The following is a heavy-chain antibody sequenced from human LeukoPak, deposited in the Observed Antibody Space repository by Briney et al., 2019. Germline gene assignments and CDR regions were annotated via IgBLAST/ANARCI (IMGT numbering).Heavy chain of an antibody. V-gene: IGHV3-30*01. D-gene: IGHD6-19*01. CDR3: ARVVAGSVYNCGMDV. CDR1: GFTSSTFV. J-gene: IGHJ6*02. Sequence: GRSLRLSCAASGFTSSTFVMHWVRQAPGKGLQWVAVILYDGSNKYYADSVKGRFIISRDNSKNTLYLQMNSLTAEDTAVYYCARVVAGSVYNCGMDVWGQGTTVTVSS. CDR2: ILYDGSNK.